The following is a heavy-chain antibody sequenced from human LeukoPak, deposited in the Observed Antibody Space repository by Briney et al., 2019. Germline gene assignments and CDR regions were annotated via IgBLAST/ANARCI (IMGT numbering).Heavy chain of an antibody. CDR2: ISGSGGST. J-gene: IGHJ4*02. D-gene: IGHD3-22*01. Sequence: PGGSLRLSCAASGFTFSHYGMTWVRQAPGKGLEWVSAISGSGGSTYYADSVKGRFTISRDNFKNTLYLQMNSLRAEDTAVYYCARGAGRSGYDFDYWGQGTLVTVSS. CDR1: GFTFSHYG. V-gene: IGHV3-23*01. CDR3: ARGAGRSGYDFDY.